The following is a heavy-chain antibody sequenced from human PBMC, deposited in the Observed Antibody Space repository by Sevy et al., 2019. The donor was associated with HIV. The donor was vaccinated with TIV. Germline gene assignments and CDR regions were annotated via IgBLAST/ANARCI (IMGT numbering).Heavy chain of an antibody. CDR2: FKSKIHGGTT. CDR1: GVIFGDYG. CDR3: TRWSGSQSIFDY. V-gene: IGHV3-49*04. D-gene: IGHD1-26*01. J-gene: IGHJ4*02. Sequence: GGYLRPSCTASGVIFGDYGMSWVRQAPGKGLEWIAFFKSKIHGGTTENAASVKVRFTISRDDSKTIVYLQMSNLKTEDTAVYYCTRWSGSQSIFDYWGQGNLVTVSS.